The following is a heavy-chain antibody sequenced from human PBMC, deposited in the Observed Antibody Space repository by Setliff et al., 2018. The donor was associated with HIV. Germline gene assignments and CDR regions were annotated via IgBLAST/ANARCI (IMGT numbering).Heavy chain of an antibody. D-gene: IGHD6-13*01. CDR3: ARVPTSSWYVTTQRTKEYFHH. CDR2: IYYSGNT. Sequence: SETLSLTCTVSGGSIKSSSYYWGWIRQPPGKGLDWIGSIYYSGNTYYNPSLKSRVTISEDTSRNQFSLRLSSVTAADTAIYYCARVPTSSWYVTTQRTKEYFHHWGQGTLGTVSS. J-gene: IGHJ1*01. V-gene: IGHV4-39*07. CDR1: GGSIKSSSYY.